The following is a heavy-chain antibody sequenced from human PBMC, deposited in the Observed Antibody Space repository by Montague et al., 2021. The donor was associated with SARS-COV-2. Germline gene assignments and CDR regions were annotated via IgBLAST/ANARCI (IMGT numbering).Heavy chain of an antibody. J-gene: IGHJ6*02. CDR1: GFTVSSNY. D-gene: IGHD3/OR15-3a*01. CDR3: ARDLDVSGGMDV. V-gene: IGHV3-53*04. CDR2: IYSGGST. Sequence: SRSLSLSASGFTVSSNYMSWVRQAPGKGLEWVSVIYSGGSTFYADSVKGRFTISRHNSKNTLYLQMNSLRAEDTAVYYCARDLDVSGGMDVWGQGTTVTVSS.